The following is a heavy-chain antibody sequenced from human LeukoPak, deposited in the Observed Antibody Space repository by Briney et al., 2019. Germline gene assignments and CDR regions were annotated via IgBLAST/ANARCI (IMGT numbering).Heavy chain of an antibody. CDR3: ARGGGSYLSNYYYYMDV. D-gene: IGHD1-26*01. V-gene: IGHV4-59*01. Sequence: SETLSLTCAVYGGSFSGYYWSWIRQPPGKGLEWIGYIYYSGSTNYNPSLKSRVTISVDTSKNQFSLKLSSVTAADTAVYYCARGGGSYLSNYYYYMDVWGKGTTVTISS. J-gene: IGHJ6*03. CDR2: IYYSGST. CDR1: GGSFSGYY.